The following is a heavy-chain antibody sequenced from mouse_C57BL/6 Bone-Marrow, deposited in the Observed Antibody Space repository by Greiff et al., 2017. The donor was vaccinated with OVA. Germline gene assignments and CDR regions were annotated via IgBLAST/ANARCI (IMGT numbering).Heavy chain of an antibody. CDR1: GYTFTSYW. CDR2: IHPNSGST. CDR3: ARGRIRRAMDY. J-gene: IGHJ4*01. D-gene: IGHD2-12*01. V-gene: IGHV1-64*01. Sequence: VQLQQPGAELVKPGASVKLSCKASGYTFTSYWMHWVKQRPGQGLEWIGMIHPNSGSTNYNEKFKSKATLTEDKSSSTAYMQLSSLTSEDSAVYYCARGRIRRAMDYWGQGTSVTVSS.